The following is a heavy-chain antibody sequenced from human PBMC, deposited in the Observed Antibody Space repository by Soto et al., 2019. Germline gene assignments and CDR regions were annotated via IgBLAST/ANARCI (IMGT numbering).Heavy chain of an antibody. Sequence: QVQLVESGGDVVQPGRSLRLSCTASGITFSLSGMHWVRQAPGKGLEWVAFISSDGGTIYYEDSVKGRFTFSRDNSENTVYLQMHSLRTEDTAVYYCAKDKGKFYFDYWGQGTQFTVSS. J-gene: IGHJ4*02. CDR1: GITFSLSG. V-gene: IGHV3-30*18. CDR3: AKDKGKFYFDY. CDR2: ISSDGGTI. D-gene: IGHD3-10*01.